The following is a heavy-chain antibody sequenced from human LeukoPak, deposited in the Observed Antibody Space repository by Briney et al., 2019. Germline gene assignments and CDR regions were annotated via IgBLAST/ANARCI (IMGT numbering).Heavy chain of an antibody. CDR1: GFTFSSYA. J-gene: IGHJ4*02. CDR3: ARSNGGNSGGTFWY. CDR2: ISSNGGST. V-gene: IGHV3-64*01. Sequence: GGSLRLSCAASGFTFSSYAMHWVRQAPGKGLEYVSAISSNGGSTYYANSVKGRFTISRDNSKNTLYLQKGSLRAEDMAVYYCARSNGGNSGGTFWYWGQGTLVTVSS. D-gene: IGHD4-23*01.